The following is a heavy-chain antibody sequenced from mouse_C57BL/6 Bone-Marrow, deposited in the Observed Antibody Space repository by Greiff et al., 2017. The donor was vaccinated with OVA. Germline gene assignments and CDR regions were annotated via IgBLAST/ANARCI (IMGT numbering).Heavy chain of an antibody. D-gene: IGHD1-1*01. CDR1: GYTFTDYY. Sequence: EVQLQQSGPELVKPGASVKLSCKASGYTFTDYYMNWVKQSPGKSLEWIGDINPTNGGPSYNQKFKGKATLTVDKSSSTAYMELRSLTSEDSAVYYCARVTTVVAPFDYWGQGTTLTVSS. V-gene: IGHV1-26*01. CDR2: INPTNGGP. J-gene: IGHJ2*01. CDR3: ARVTTVVAPFDY.